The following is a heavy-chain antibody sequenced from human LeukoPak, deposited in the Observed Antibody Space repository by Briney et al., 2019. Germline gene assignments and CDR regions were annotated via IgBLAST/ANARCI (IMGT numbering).Heavy chain of an antibody. J-gene: IGHJ5*02. D-gene: IGHD4-17*01. CDR1: GFTFSSYG. CDR2: ISYGGSKK. V-gene: IGHV3-30*18. Sequence: GRSLRLSCAASGFTFSSYGLHWVRQAPGKGLEWVAAISYGGSKKYYADSVKGRFTISRDKSKKMLYLQMNSLRSEDTALYYCAKGTGGNTVTPTDPWGQGTLVIVSS. CDR3: AKGTGGNTVTPTDP.